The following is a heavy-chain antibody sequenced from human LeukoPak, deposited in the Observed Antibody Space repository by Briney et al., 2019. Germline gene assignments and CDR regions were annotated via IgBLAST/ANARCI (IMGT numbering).Heavy chain of an antibody. CDR2: ITSSDSTT. Sequence: GGSLRLSCVASGFTFSSYEMNWVRQAPGKGLEWLSYITSSDSTTHYADSVKGRFTISRDDAQNSLYLQMNSLRVEDTAVYYCARDHDSGGYYYSDDAFDIWGQGTMVTVSS. CDR1: GFTFSSYE. V-gene: IGHV3-48*03. CDR3: ARDHDSGGYYYSDDAFDI. D-gene: IGHD3-22*01. J-gene: IGHJ3*02.